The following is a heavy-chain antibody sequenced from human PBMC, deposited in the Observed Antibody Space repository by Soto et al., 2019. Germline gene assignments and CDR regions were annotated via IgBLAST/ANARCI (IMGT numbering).Heavy chain of an antibody. CDR3: ARRPWNDISLDYYYYMDV. CDR1: GGSISSHY. D-gene: IGHD3-9*01. V-gene: IGHV4-59*11. Sequence: SETLSLTCTVSGGSISSHYWSWIRQPPGQGLEWIGYIYYSGSTNYNPSLKSRVTISVDTSKNQFSLKLSSVTAADTAVYYCARRPWNDISLDYYYYMDVWGKGTTVTVSS. CDR2: IYYSGST. J-gene: IGHJ6*03.